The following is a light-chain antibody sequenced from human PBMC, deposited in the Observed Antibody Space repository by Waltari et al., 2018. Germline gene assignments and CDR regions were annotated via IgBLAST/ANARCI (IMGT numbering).Light chain of an antibody. V-gene: IGLV1-44*01. CDR1: SSNIGSKT. Sequence: QSVLTQPHSASATPGQRVTISCSGSSSNIGSKTVNWYQQLPGTAPKVRIYYNTQRPSGVPDRFSGSKSGTSATLVISGLQSDDEADYYCSAWDDSLNGPIFGGGTKLTVL. J-gene: IGLJ2*01. CDR2: YNT. CDR3: SAWDDSLNGPI.